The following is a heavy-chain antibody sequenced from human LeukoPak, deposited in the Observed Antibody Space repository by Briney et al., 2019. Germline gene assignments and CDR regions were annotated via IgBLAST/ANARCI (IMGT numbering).Heavy chain of an antibody. CDR2: IYSDGSRT. Sequence: GGSLRLSCAGSGFTLSSNWMHWVRQGPGKGLVWVSRIYSDGSRTNYADSVKGRFTISGDNAKNTLYLQMNSLRAEDTAVYYCARSGRGGAFDIWGRGTMVTVSS. CDR1: GFTLSSNW. V-gene: IGHV3-74*01. D-gene: IGHD1-26*01. CDR3: ARSGRGGAFDI. J-gene: IGHJ3*02.